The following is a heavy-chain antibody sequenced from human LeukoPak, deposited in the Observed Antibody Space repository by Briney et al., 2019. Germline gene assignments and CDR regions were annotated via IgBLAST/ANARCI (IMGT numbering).Heavy chain of an antibody. D-gene: IGHD5-18*01. CDR2: IIYSGST. Sequence: TLSLPRTRCVECISSYFWLWIQQPAGKGLEWMGYIIYSGSTNYKPSLTRRVTLSVNRSKHQFSLSLTSVTDAGTPVYYCPRGWTPNHHTAIAYWGQGILVTVFS. CDR3: PRGWTPNHHTAIAY. J-gene: IGHJ4*02. CDR1: VECISSYF. V-gene: IGHV4-59*12.